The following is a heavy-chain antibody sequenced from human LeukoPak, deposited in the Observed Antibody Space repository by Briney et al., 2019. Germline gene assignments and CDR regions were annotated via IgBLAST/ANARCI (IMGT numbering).Heavy chain of an antibody. D-gene: IGHD3-3*02. CDR3: ARDRGYRGIYWFDP. Sequence: SETLSLTCTVSGCSISSYYWSWIRQPPGKGLEWIGYIYYSGSTNYNPSLKSRVSTTFETSKNTFSLQLSTVTSANTAVYYCARDRGYRGIYWFDPWGQGTLVTVSS. J-gene: IGHJ5*02. V-gene: IGHV4-59*01. CDR1: GCSISSYY. CDR2: IYYSGST.